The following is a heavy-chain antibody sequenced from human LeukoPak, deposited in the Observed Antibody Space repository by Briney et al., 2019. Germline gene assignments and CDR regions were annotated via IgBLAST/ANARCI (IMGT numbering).Heavy chain of an antibody. J-gene: IGHJ4*02. D-gene: IGHD3-22*01. Sequence: SETLSLTCTVSGGSISSSRYYWGWIRQPPGKGLEWIGSIYYSGSTYYNPSLKSRVTISVDTSKNQFSLKLSSVTAADTAVYYCAKDRHSYESSGFDYWGQGTLVTVSS. V-gene: IGHV4-39*02. CDR1: GGSISSSRYY. CDR3: AKDRHSYESSGFDY. CDR2: IYYSGST.